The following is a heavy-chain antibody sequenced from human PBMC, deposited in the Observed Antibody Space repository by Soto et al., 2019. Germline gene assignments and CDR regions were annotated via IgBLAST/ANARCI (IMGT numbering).Heavy chain of an antibody. J-gene: IGHJ5*02. D-gene: IGHD6-13*01. CDR2: ISSNSAYI. CDR1: GFTFRSFT. Sequence: LRLSCAASGFTFRSFTMNLVRQAPGKGLEWVSTISSNSAYIYYTDALRGRFTISRDNAKNSLHLQMNSLRAEDTAVYYCTRDASRDSSARGWFDPWGPGILVTVSS. V-gene: IGHV3-21*01. CDR3: TRDASRDSSARGWFDP.